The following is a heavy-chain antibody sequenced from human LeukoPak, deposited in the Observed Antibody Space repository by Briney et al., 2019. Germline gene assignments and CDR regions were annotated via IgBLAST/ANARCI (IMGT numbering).Heavy chain of an antibody. Sequence: GGSLRLSRAASGFTFSSYGMHWVRQAPGKGLEWVTVISYDGSHKYYTDSVKGRFTISRDNSKNTLYLQMSNLRAEDTAVYFCARGGGLDVWGQGATVTVSS. CDR1: GFTFSSYG. CDR3: ARGGGLDV. D-gene: IGHD3-16*01. J-gene: IGHJ6*02. CDR2: ISYDGSHK. V-gene: IGHV3-30*03.